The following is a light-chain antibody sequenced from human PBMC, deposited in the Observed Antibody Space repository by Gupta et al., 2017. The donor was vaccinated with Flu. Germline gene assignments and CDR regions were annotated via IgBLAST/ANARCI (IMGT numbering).Light chain of an antibody. Sequence: SSLSASIGDTVSIACRASQNIGISVIWYQQKPGKAPQLIIYAASTLQPGVPSRFSGSGSGTDFTLTIPGLQPEDFASYHCQQTYSPPQDTFGQGTNLEIK. J-gene: IGKJ2*01. CDR2: AAS. CDR1: QNIGIS. V-gene: IGKV1-39*01. CDR3: QQTYSPPQDT.